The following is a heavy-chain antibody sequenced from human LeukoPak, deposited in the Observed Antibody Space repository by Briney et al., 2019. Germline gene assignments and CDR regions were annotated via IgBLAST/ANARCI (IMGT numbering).Heavy chain of an antibody. J-gene: IGHJ4*02. D-gene: IGHD2-2*01. V-gene: IGHV4-61*02. Sequence: PSETLSLTCTVSGGSISSGSYYWNWIRQPAGKGLEWIGRIYTSGSTNYNPSLKSRVTISVDTSKNQFSLKLSSVTAADTAVYYCARETTVGDIVVVPALDYWGQGTLVTVSS. CDR2: IYTSGST. CDR1: GGSISSGSYY. CDR3: ARETTVGDIVVVPALDY.